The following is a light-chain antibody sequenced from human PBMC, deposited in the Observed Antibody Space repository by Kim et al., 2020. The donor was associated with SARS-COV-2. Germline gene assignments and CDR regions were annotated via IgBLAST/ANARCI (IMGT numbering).Light chain of an antibody. Sequence: SAAVGDTVTITCRASQRISTWLAWYQQKSGEAPRLLMYKASTLESGVPSRFRGSGSATEFTLTITSLQPDDSATYYCQQYNTYCNTFGQGTKLEI. CDR1: QRISTW. CDR2: KAS. J-gene: IGKJ2*01. CDR3: QQYNTYCNT. V-gene: IGKV1-5*03.